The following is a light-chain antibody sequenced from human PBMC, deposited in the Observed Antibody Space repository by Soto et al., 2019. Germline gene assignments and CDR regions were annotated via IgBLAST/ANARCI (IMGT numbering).Light chain of an antibody. Sequence: ESQMTQSPSTLSASVGDRVTITCRASQSISSRLAWYQKKPGKAPKLLIYDASSLESGVPSRFSGSGSGTEFTLTISSLQPDDFATYCCQHYSSYWVFGQGTKVDIK. V-gene: IGKV1-5*01. CDR3: QHYSSYWV. CDR2: DAS. CDR1: QSISSR. J-gene: IGKJ1*01.